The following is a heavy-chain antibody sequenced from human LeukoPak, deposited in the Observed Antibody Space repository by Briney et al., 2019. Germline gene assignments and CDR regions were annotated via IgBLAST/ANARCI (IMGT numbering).Heavy chain of an antibody. CDR2: ISGSGGST. Sequence: PGGSLRLSCAASGFTFSSYAMGWVRQAPGKGLEWVSAISGSGGSTYYADSVKGRFTISRDNSKNTLYLQMNSLRAEDTAVYYCAPHYDYWSGYFDYWGQGTLVTVSS. CDR1: GFTFSSYA. J-gene: IGHJ4*02. D-gene: IGHD3-3*01. V-gene: IGHV3-23*01. CDR3: APHYDYWSGYFDY.